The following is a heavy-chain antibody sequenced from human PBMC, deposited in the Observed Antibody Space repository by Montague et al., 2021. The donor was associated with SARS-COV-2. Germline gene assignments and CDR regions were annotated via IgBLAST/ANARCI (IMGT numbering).Heavy chain of an antibody. CDR1: GGSFSGYY. Sequence: SETRSLTCGVYGGSFSGYYWSWIRQPPGKGLQWIGGINHSGSTNYNSSLNSRGTISLDTSKNQFSLKLTSVSAADTAVYYCARGLGRPGTIFGVAPYWGQGTLVTVSS. CDR2: INHSGST. D-gene: IGHD3-3*01. J-gene: IGHJ4*02. CDR3: ARGLGRPGTIFGVAPY. V-gene: IGHV4-34*01.